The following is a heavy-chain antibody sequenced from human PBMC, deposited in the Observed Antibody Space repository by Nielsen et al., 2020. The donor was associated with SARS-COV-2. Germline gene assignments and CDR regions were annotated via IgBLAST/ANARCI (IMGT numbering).Heavy chain of an antibody. Sequence: GESLKISCAASGFTFSSYGMHWVRQAPGKGLEWVAVISYDGSNKYYADSVKGRFTISRDNSKNTLYLQMNSLRSEDTAVYYCATGSPFIAAAGWFDPWGQGTLVTVSS. V-gene: IGHV3-30*03. J-gene: IGHJ5*02. CDR3: ATGSPFIAAAGWFDP. CDR2: ISYDGSNK. D-gene: IGHD6-13*01. CDR1: GFTFSSYG.